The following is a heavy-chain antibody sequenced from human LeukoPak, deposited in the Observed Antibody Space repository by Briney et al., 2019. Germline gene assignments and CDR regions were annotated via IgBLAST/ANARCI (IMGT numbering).Heavy chain of an antibody. V-gene: IGHV3-23*01. J-gene: IGHJ4*02. CDR3: ARRVEYFDY. Sequence: GGSLRLSCAASGFTFSSYAMSWVRQAPGKGLEWVSTISGSGGSTYYADSVKGRFTISRDNAKNTLYLQMNSLRAEDMAVYYCARRVEYFDYWGQGTLVTVSS. CDR1: GFTFSSYA. D-gene: IGHD5-24*01. CDR2: ISGSGGST.